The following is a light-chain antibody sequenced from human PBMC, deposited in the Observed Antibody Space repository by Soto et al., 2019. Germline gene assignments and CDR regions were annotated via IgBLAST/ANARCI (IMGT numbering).Light chain of an antibody. Sequence: DIVMTQSPDSLAVSLGESATINCKSSQSVLYSSNNKNYLAWYQQKPGQPPKLLMYWASTRESGVPDRFSGSRSVTDFTLTISSLQAEDVAVFYCQPYYSSPLTFGGGTKVEIK. CDR1: QSVLYSSNNKNY. V-gene: IGKV4-1*01. CDR2: WAS. CDR3: QPYYSSPLT. J-gene: IGKJ4*01.